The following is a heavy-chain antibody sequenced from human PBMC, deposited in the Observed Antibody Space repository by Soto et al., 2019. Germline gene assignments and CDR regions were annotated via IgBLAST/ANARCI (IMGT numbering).Heavy chain of an antibody. V-gene: IGHV3-23*01. CDR2: ISGSGGST. CDR1: GFTFSSYA. Sequence: EVQLLESGGGLVQPGGSLRLSCAASGFTFSSYAMSWVRQAPGKGLEWVSAISGSGGSTYYADSVKGRFTISRDNSKNTLYLQMNSPRAEDTAVYYCAKEVPSLFTSGIAAAGTGVDYWGQGTLVTVSS. J-gene: IGHJ4*02. CDR3: AKEVPSLFTSGIAAAGTGVDY. D-gene: IGHD6-13*01.